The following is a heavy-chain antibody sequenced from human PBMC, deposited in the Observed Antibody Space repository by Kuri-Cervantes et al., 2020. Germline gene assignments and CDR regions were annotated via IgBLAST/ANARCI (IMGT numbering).Heavy chain of an antibody. CDR1: GFTFSSYG. CDR2: ISYGGSNK. Sequence: GESLKISCAASGFTFSSYGMHWVRQAPGKGLEWVAVISYGGSNKYYADSVKGRFTISRDNSKNTLYLQMNSLRAEDTAVYYCAKDRGGQGGMDVWGQGTTVTVSS. CDR3: AKDRGGQGGMDV. V-gene: IGHV3-30*18. D-gene: IGHD3-16*01. J-gene: IGHJ6*02.